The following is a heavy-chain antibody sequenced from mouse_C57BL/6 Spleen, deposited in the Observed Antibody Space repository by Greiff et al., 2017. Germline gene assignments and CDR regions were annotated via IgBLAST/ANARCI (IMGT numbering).Heavy chain of an antibody. D-gene: IGHD3-2*02. Sequence: VKLMESGAELVRPGTSVKMSCKASGYTFTNYWIGWAKQRPGHGLEWIGDIYPGGGYTNYNEKFKGKATLTADKSSSTAYMQFSSLTSEDSAIYYCARRGDSSGYEDYWGQGTTLTVSS. CDR3: ARRGDSSGYEDY. CDR1: GYTFTNYW. V-gene: IGHV1-63*01. CDR2: IYPGGGYT. J-gene: IGHJ2*01.